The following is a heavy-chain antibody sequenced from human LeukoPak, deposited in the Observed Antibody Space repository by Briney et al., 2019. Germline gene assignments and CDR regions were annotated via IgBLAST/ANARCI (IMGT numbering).Heavy chain of an antibody. D-gene: IGHD3-22*01. V-gene: IGHV1-8*01. CDR2: MNPNSGNT. Sequence: ASVKVSCKASGYTFTSYDINWVRQATGQGLEWMGWMNPNSGNTGYAQKCQGRVTMTRNTSISTAYMELSSLRSEDTAVYYCTLDYCDSNYFDYWGQGTLVTVSS. CDR3: TLDYCDSNYFDY. J-gene: IGHJ4*02. CDR1: GYTFTSYD.